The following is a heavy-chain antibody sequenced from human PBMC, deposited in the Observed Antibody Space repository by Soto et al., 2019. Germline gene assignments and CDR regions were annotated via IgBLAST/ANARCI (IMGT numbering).Heavy chain of an antibody. CDR2: INPNSGGT. Sequence: GGPVKVSCKASGCTFTGYYMHWVRQAPGQGLEWMGWINPNSGGTNYAQKFQGWVTVTRDTSISTAYMELSRLRSDDTAVYYCARGDADIAAAAPGGYSGMDVRGQGATVTVSS. CDR1: GCTFTGYY. J-gene: IGHJ6*02. D-gene: IGHD6-13*01. V-gene: IGHV1-2*04. CDR3: ARGDADIAAAAPGGYSGMDV.